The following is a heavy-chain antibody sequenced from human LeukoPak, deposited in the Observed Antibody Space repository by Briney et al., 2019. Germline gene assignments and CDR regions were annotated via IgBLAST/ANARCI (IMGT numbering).Heavy chain of an antibody. CDR1: GYTFTGYY. Sequence: GASVKVSCKASGYTFTGYYTHWVRQAPGQGLEWMGRINPNSGGTNYAQKFQGRVTMTRDTSISTAYMELSRLRSDDTAVYYCATFGYSDYDRFDYWGQGTLVTVSS. CDR3: ATFGYSDYDRFDY. V-gene: IGHV1-2*06. CDR2: INPNSGGT. J-gene: IGHJ4*02. D-gene: IGHD5-12*01.